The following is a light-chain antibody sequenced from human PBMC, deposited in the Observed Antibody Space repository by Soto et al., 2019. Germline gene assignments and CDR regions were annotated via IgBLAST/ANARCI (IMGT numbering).Light chain of an antibody. CDR3: QHSSSDLIT. J-gene: IGKJ5*01. CDR1: QGISSW. V-gene: IGKV1-12*01. CDR2: AAS. Sequence: DIQMTQSPSSVSASVGDRVTITCRASQGISSWLAWYQQKPGKAPKLLIYAASSLQSGVPSRFSGSGSGTDFTLTIDRLQSDDFATYYCQHSSSDLITFGQGTRLDIQ.